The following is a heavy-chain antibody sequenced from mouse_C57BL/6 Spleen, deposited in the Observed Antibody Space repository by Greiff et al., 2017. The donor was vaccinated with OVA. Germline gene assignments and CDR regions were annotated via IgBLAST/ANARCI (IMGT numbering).Heavy chain of an antibody. D-gene: IGHD3-2*02. V-gene: IGHV1-59*01. Sequence: QVQLKQPGAELVRPGTSVKLSCKASGYTFTSYWMHWVKQRPGQGLEWIGVIDPSDSYTNYNQKFKGKATLTVDTSSSTAYMQLSSLTSEDSAVYYCVRSGGYYAMDYWGQGTSVTVSS. CDR2: IDPSDSYT. CDR1: GYTFTSYW. CDR3: VRSGGYYAMDY. J-gene: IGHJ4*01.